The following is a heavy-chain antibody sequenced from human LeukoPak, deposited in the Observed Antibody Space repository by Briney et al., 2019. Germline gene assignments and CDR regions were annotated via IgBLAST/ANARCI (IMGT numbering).Heavy chain of an antibody. Sequence: SQTLSLTCTVSGGSISSGSYYWSWIRQPAGKGLEWIGYIYYSGSTNYNPSLKSRVTISVDTSKNQFSLKLSSVTAADTAVYYCARDRSRSRFDPWGQGTLVTVSS. CDR2: IYYSGST. J-gene: IGHJ5*02. CDR3: ARDRSRSRFDP. V-gene: IGHV4-61*10. CDR1: GGSISSGSYY. D-gene: IGHD1-14*01.